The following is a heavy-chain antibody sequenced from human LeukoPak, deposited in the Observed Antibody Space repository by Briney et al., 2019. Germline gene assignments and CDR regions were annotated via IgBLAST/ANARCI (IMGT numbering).Heavy chain of an antibody. D-gene: IGHD5-18*01. CDR1: GFSFSSYW. V-gene: IGHV3-7*03. J-gene: IGHJ4*02. CDR2: IKQDGSEK. Sequence: TGGSLRLSCAASGFSFSSYWMSWVRQAPGKGLEWVANIKQDGSEKYYVDSVKGRFTISRDNAKNSLYLQMNSLRAEDTAVYYCARTEEGYSYGFIDYWGQGTLVTVSS. CDR3: ARTEEGYSYGFIDY.